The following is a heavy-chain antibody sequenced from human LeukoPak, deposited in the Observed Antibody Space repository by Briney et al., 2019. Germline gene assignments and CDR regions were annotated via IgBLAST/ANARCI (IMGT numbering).Heavy chain of an antibody. V-gene: IGHV4-34*01. CDR1: GGSFSGYY. Sequence: SETLSLTCAVYGGSFSGYYWSWIRQPPGKGLEWIGEINHSGSTNYNPSLKSRVTISVDTSKNQFSLKLSSVTAADTAVYYCARASAYCGGDCYGSFDYWGQGTLVTVSS. J-gene: IGHJ4*02. CDR3: ARASAYCGGDCYGSFDY. D-gene: IGHD2-21*02. CDR2: INHSGST.